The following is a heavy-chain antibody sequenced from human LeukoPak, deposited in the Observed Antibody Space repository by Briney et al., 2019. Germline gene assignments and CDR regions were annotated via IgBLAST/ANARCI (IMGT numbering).Heavy chain of an antibody. CDR3: AKEPYGDLHYFDY. J-gene: IGHJ4*02. CDR2: ISYDGSNK. Sequence: GGSLRLPCAASGFTFSSYGMHWVRQAPGKGLEWVAVISYDGSNKYYADSVKGRFTISRDNSKNTLCLQMNGLRAEDTAVYYCAKEPYGDLHYFDYWGQGTLVTVSS. V-gene: IGHV3-30*18. CDR1: GFTFSSYG. D-gene: IGHD4-17*01.